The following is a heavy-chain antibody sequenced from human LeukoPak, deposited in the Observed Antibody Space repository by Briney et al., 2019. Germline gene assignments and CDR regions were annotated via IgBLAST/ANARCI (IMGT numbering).Heavy chain of an antibody. V-gene: IGHV4-39*07. Sequence: SATLSLTCTVSDGSISSSSYYWGWIRQPPGKGLEWIGSIYYSGSTYYSPSLKSRVTISVDTSKNQFSLKLSSVTAADTAVYYCARARITIFGVVIIYPYYFDYWGQGTLVTVSS. CDR2: IYYSGST. CDR3: ARARITIFGVVIIYPYYFDY. D-gene: IGHD3-3*01. CDR1: DGSISSSSYY. J-gene: IGHJ4*02.